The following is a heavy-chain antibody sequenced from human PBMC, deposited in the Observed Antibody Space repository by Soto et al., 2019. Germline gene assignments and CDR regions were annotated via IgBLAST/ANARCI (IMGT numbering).Heavy chain of an antibody. CDR1: GGTFSSYA. J-gene: IGHJ6*02. V-gene: IGHV1-69*13. CDR3: ARGGGAYYYYGMDV. CDR2: IIPIFGTA. Sequence: SVKVSCKASGGTFSSYAISWLRQAPGQGLEWMGGIIPIFGTANYAQKFQGRVTITADESTSTAYMELSSLRSEDTAVYYCARGGGAYYYYGMDVWGQGTTVTVSS.